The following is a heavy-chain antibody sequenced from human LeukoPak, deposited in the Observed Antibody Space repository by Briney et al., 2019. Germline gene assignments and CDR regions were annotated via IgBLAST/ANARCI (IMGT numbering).Heavy chain of an antibody. CDR1: GFSFSSYG. V-gene: IGHV3-7*01. CDR2: MNQDGSEI. J-gene: IGHJ6*03. D-gene: IGHD3-10*01. Sequence: GGSLRLSCAASGFSFSSYGMSWVRQAPGRGLERVANMNQDGSEIYYVDSVKGRLTISRDNAKNSLYLQMNSLRAEDTGVYYCTRDFQGRFYYHVGVWGKGTTVTVSS. CDR3: TRDFQGRFYYHVGV.